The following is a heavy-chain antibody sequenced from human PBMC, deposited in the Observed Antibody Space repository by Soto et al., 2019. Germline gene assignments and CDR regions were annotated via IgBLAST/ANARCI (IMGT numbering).Heavy chain of an antibody. V-gene: IGHV4-4*07. J-gene: IGHJ5*01. D-gene: IGHD2-15*01. CDR3: ARTLKGYCGGGTCYWFDY. Sequence: PLESLSLTCRVSGGSISNFFWRWMRQPAGKGLEWIGRIYGSGTTIYNPSLKSRVTMSVDTSKNQFSPKLTSVTPEDTALYYGARTLKGYCGGGTCYWFDYWSHVALVT. CDR1: GGSISNFF. CDR2: IYGSGTT.